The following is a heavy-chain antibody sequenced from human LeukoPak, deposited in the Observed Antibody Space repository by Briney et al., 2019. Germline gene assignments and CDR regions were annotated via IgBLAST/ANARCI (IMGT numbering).Heavy chain of an antibody. J-gene: IGHJ4*02. D-gene: IGHD3-16*01. Sequence: SETLSLTCTVSGDTISSYYWCWVRQPPGQGLEWTGYIYYSGSTNYNPSLKSRVTMSVDTSKNQFSLTLTSVTAADTAVYYCARGITMLNTWGQGTLVTVSS. CDR2: IYYSGST. V-gene: IGHV4-59*01. CDR1: GDTISSYY. CDR3: ARGITMLNT.